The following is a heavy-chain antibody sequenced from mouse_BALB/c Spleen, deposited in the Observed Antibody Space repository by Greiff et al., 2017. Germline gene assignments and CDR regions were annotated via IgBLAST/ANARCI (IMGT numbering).Heavy chain of an antibody. D-gene: IGHD2-1*01. CDR1: GFSLTSYG. V-gene: IGHV2-9*02. Sequence: VKLVESGPGLVAPSQSLSITCTVSGFSLTSYGVHWVRQPPGKGLEWLGVIWAGGSTNYNSALMSRLSISKDNSKSQVFLKMNSLQTDDTAMYYCARGREENYGNSAWFAYWGQGTLVTVSA. J-gene: IGHJ3*01. CDR2: IWAGGST. CDR3: ARGREENYGNSAWFAY.